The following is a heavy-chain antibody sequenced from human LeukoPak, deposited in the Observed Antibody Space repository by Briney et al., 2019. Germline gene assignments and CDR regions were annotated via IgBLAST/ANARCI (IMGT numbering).Heavy chain of an antibody. Sequence: SETLSLTCAVYGGSFSGYYWSWIRQPPGKGLEWIGEINHSGSTNYNPSLKSRVTISVDTSKNQFSLKLSSVTAADTAVYYCARAVVVAATQTLWFDPWGQGTLVTVSS. D-gene: IGHD2-15*01. CDR2: INHSGST. J-gene: IGHJ5*02. V-gene: IGHV4-34*01. CDR1: GGSFSGYY. CDR3: ARAVVVAATQTLWFDP.